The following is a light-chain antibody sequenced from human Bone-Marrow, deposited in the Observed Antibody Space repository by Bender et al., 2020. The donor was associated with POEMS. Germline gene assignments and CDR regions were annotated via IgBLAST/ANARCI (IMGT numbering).Light chain of an antibody. CDR1: PSNIGNSY. V-gene: IGLV1-47*02. J-gene: IGLJ3*02. CDR2: SND. CDR3: SSWDDSLSGWV. Sequence: QPVLSQPPSASGTPGQTVTISCSGRPSNIGNSYVYWYQQLPGAAPKLLIYSNDRRPSGVSDRFSGSKSGTSASLAISGLRSDDEADYYCSSWDDSLSGWVFGGGTKLTVL.